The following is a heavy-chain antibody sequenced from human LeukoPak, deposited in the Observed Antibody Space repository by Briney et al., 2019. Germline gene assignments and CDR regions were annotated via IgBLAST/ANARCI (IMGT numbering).Heavy chain of an antibody. CDR1: GGSISSGGYS. D-gene: IGHD2-2*01. V-gene: IGHV4-30-2*01. CDR3: ARADGYCSSTSCPRWFDP. Sequence: PSETLSLTCAVSGGSISSGGYSWSWIRQPPGKGLEWIGYIYHSGSTCYNPSLKSRVTISVDRSKNQFSLKLSSVTAADTAVYYCARADGYCSSTSCPRWFDPWGQGTLVTVPS. CDR2: IYHSGST. J-gene: IGHJ5*02.